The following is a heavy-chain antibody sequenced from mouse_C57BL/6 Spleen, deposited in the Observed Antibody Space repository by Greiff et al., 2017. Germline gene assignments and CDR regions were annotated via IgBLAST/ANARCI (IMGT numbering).Heavy chain of an antibody. J-gene: IGHJ4*01. V-gene: IGHV1-42*01. Sequence: EVQLVESGPELVKPGASVKISCKASGYSFTGYYMNWVKQSPEKSLEWIGEINPSTGGTTYNQKFKAKATLTVDKSSSTAYMQLKSLTSEDSAVYYCARLQFGYYAMDYWGQGTSVTVSS. CDR1: GYSFTGYY. CDR2: INPSTGGT. CDR3: ARLQFGYYAMDY.